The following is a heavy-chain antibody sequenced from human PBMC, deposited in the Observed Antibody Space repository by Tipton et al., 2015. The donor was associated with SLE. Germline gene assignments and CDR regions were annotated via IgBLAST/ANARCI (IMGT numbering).Heavy chain of an antibody. CDR2: ISSSSSYI. J-gene: IGHJ6*03. CDR3: ARARRGSGSYYYYMDV. V-gene: IGHV3-21*01. Sequence: QLVQSGGGLVQPGGSLRLSCAASGFNFSSYRMNWVRQAPGKGLEWVSSISSSSSYIYYADSVKGRFTISRDNAKNSLYLQMISLRAEDTAVYYCARARRGSGSYYYYMDVWGQGTTVTVSS. D-gene: IGHD1-26*01. CDR1: GFNFSSYR.